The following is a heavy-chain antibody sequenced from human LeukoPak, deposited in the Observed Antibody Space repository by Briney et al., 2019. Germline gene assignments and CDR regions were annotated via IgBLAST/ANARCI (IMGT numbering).Heavy chain of an antibody. D-gene: IGHD6-13*01. CDR1: GFTFSTYS. CDR3: AKDESVAAALPFDY. V-gene: IGHV3-23*01. J-gene: IGHJ4*02. CDR2: IRGGAENT. Sequence: GGSLRLSCAASGFTFSTYSMSWVRQAPGKGLEWVSAIRGGAENTYYADSVRGRFTISRDNYKDTLYLQMNSLRAEDTAVYYCAKDESVAAALPFDYWGQGTLVTVSS.